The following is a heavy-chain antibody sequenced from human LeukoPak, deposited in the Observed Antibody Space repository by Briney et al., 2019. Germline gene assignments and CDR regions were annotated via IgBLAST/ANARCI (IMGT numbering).Heavy chain of an antibody. CDR2: INHSGSA. J-gene: IGHJ3*02. CDR1: GGSFSGYY. CDR3: ARDGAYYYDSSGSDAFDI. V-gene: IGHV4-34*01. D-gene: IGHD3-22*01. Sequence: SETLSLTCAVSGGSFSGYYWTWIRQPPGKGLEWIGEINHSGSANYNPSLMSRVTISLDTSKNHFSLNLSSVTAADTAVYYCARDGAYYYDSSGSDAFDIWGQGTMVTVSS.